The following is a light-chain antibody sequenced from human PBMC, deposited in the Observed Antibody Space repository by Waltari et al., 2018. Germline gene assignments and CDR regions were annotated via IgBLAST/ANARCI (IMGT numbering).Light chain of an antibody. J-gene: IGLJ1*01. Sequence: GSSSDVGPYNLVSWYQQHPGKVPKLMIYEVTERPSGVSNRFSASKSGNTASLTISGLQAEDEADYYCCSYAGSNTYVFGTGTKVIVL. CDR1: SSDVGPYNL. V-gene: IGLV2-23*02. CDR3: CSYAGSNTYV. CDR2: EVT.